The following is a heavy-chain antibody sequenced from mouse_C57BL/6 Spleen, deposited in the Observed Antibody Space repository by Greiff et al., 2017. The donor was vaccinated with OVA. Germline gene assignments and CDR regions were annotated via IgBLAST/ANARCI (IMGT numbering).Heavy chain of an antibody. V-gene: IGHV14-4*01. D-gene: IGHD1-1*01. Sequence: VQLQQSGAELVRPGASVKLSCTASGFNIKDDYMHWVKQRPEQGLEWIGWFDPENGDTEYASKFQGKATITADTSSNTAYLQLSSLTSEDTAVYYCTTDYGSSYGFSYWGKGTTLTVSS. CDR3: TTDYGSSYGFSY. CDR1: GFNIKDDY. J-gene: IGHJ2*01. CDR2: FDPENGDT.